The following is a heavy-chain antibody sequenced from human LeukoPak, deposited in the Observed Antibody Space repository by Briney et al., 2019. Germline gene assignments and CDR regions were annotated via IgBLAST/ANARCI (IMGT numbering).Heavy chain of an antibody. CDR2: MNPNSDNT. Sequence: ASVKVSCTASGYTFSSYAINWVRQATGQGLEWMGWMNPNSDNTGYAQKFQGRVTITRNTSISTAYMELSSLRVEDTAVYYCAGKASGSYYDFDLWGQGTLVTVSS. V-gene: IGHV1-8*03. CDR1: GYTFSSYA. D-gene: IGHD1-26*01. J-gene: IGHJ4*02. CDR3: AGKASGSYYDFDL.